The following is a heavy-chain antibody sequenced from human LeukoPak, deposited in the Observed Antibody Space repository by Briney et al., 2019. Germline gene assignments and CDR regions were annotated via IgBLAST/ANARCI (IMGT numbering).Heavy chain of an antibody. CDR3: ARVADNWMYYFDY. CDR1: GGSISSGGYS. J-gene: IGHJ4*02. CDR2: IYHSGST. V-gene: IGHV4-30-2*01. Sequence: PSETLSLTCAVSGGSISSGGYSWSWIRQPPGKGLEWIGYIYHSGSTYYNPSLKSRVTISVDRSKNQFSLKLSSVTAADTAVYYCARVADNWMYYFDYWGQGTLVTVSS. D-gene: IGHD1-1*01.